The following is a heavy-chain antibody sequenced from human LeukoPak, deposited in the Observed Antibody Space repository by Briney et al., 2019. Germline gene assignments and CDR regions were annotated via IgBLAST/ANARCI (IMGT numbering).Heavy chain of an antibody. CDR1: GFTVTVNY. Sequence: GGSLRLSCAVSGFTVTVNYMSWVRQAPGKGLEWVSIIYKSGTISYADSVKGRFIISRDSSTNTLSLQMTSLRAEDTAVYYCAKDLAQGNYYDSSGYYTLWDYWGQGTLVTVSS. D-gene: IGHD3-22*01. V-gene: IGHV3-66*01. CDR2: IYKSGTI. CDR3: AKDLAQGNYYDSSGYYTLWDY. J-gene: IGHJ4*02.